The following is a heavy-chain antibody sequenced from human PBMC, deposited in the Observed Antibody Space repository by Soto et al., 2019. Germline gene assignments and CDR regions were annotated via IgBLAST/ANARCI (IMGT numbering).Heavy chain of an antibody. Sequence: SIRLPSRAAGCTIGSYSRNRVSQAPGKGLEWVSYISSSSSTIYYADSVKGRFTISRDNAKNSLYLQMNSLRAEDTAVYYCAIRINMVRGVIQDAFAILGQGTMVPVSS. J-gene: IGHJ3*02. D-gene: IGHD3-10*01. V-gene: IGHV3-48*01. CDR2: ISSSSSTI. CDR3: AIRINMVRGVIQDAFAI. CDR1: GCTIGSYS.